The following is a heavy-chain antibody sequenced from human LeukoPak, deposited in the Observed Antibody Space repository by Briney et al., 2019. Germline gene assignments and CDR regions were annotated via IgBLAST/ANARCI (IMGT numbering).Heavy chain of an antibody. CDR3: ARDLGGGNYETLLY. Sequence: SETLSLTCTVSGDSISSRAYYWSWIRQHPGKGLEWIGYIYYSGSTYYNPSLRSRITISVDTSKNQFSLKPSSVTAADTAVYYCARDLGGGNYETLLYWGQGTLVTVSS. V-gene: IGHV4-31*03. D-gene: IGHD4-23*01. J-gene: IGHJ4*02. CDR1: GDSISSRAYY. CDR2: IYYSGST.